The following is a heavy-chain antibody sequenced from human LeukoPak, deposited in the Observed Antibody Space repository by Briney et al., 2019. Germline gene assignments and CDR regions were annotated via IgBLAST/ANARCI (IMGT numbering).Heavy chain of an antibody. D-gene: IGHD2/OR15-2a*01. Sequence: SETLSLTCTASGGSISGYYWSWIRQPPGKGLEWIGYIYYSGSTNYNPSLKSRVTISVDTSKHQFSLKLNSVTAADTAVYYCAREGFYGTCFDYWGQGTLVTVSS. CDR1: GGSISGYY. J-gene: IGHJ4*02. CDR2: IYYSGST. V-gene: IGHV4-59*01. CDR3: AREGFYGTCFDY.